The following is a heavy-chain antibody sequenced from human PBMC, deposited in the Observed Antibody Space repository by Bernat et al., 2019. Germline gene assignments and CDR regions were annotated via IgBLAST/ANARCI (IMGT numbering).Heavy chain of an antibody. CDR3: VRGGWSGYDREADY. D-gene: IGHD5-12*01. V-gene: IGHV1-2*04. CDR1: GYTFTGYY. CDR2: INPNSGGT. Sequence: QVQLVQSGAEVKKPGASVKVSCKASGYTFTGYYMHWVRQAPGQGLEWMGWINPNSGGTNYAQKFQGWVTMTRDTSTSTVYMDLSSLRSEDTAVYHCVRGGWSGYDREADYWGQGTPVTVSS. J-gene: IGHJ4*02.